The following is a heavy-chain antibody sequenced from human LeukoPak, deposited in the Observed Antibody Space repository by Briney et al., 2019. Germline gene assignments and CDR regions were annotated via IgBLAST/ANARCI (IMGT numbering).Heavy chain of an antibody. CDR1: GYTFTNYG. CDR3: ARDLVDGVGAPGAY. J-gene: IGHJ4*02. CDR2: INTYNGNT. Sequence: ASVKVSCKASGYTFTNYGITWMRQAPGQGLEWVGWINTYNGNTNYAQKLQGRVTITTDTSTSTAYMELGSLRSDDTAVFYCARDLVDGVGAPGAYWGQGALVTVSS. D-gene: IGHD1-26*01. V-gene: IGHV1-18*01.